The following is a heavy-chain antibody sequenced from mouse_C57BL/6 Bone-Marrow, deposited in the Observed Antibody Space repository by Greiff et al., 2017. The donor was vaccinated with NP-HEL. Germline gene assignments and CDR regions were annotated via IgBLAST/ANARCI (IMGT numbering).Heavy chain of an antibody. Sequence: VQLQQSGPVLVKPGPSVKISCKASGFTFTDYYMHWVKQSPGKSLEWLGLVYPYNGGTSYNQKFKGQATLTVDTSSSTAYMELNSLTSEDSAGYYCDRGGVITTVVHYFDVWGKGTTVTVSS. D-gene: IGHD1-1*01. V-gene: IGHV1-36*01. J-gene: IGHJ2*01. CDR1: GFTFTDYY. CDR2: VYPYNGGT. CDR3: DRGGVITTVVHYFDV.